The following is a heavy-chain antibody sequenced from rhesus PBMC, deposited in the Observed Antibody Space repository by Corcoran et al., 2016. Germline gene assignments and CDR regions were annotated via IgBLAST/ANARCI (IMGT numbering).Heavy chain of an antibody. CDR1: GFTFSSYG. CDR2: ISYSGSST. J-gene: IGHJ5-1*01. V-gene: IGHV3S5*01. CDR3: SKGVAAAGWDNRFDV. Sequence: EVQLVETGGGFVQPGGSLRLSCAASGFTFSSYGMSWVRQAPGKGLEWVAGISYSGSSTFYADSVNGRFTISKNNSKNTLSLQMNSLRPEDTAVYYCSKGVAAAGWDNRFDVWGAGVLVTVSS. D-gene: IGHD6-31*01.